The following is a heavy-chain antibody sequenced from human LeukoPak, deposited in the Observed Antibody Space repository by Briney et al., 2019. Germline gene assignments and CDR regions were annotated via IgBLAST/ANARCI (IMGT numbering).Heavy chain of an antibody. Sequence: GGSLRLSCAASGFTFSNYAMSWVRQTPGKGLEWASGISGGGDGTYYADSVRGRFTISRDNSKNTLYLQMNSLRAEDTAVYYCTKLRDYFDSSGQFDYWGQGTLVTVSS. J-gene: IGHJ4*02. D-gene: IGHD3-22*01. CDR1: GFTFSNYA. V-gene: IGHV3-23*01. CDR2: ISGGGDGT. CDR3: TKLRDYFDSSGQFDY.